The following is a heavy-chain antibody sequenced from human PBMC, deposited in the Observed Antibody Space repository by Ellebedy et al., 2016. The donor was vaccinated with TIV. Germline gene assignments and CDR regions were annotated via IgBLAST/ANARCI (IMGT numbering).Heavy chain of an antibody. Sequence: GESLKISCVVSGFTFSSYAMTWVRQAPGKGLEWVSTISDSATTYYADSVKGRFTISRDNSKNTLYLQMNSLRVEDTAVYYCVRGAGSYHFDYWGQGTLVTV. D-gene: IGHD1-26*01. CDR3: VRGAGSYHFDY. CDR2: ISDSATT. V-gene: IGHV3-23*01. J-gene: IGHJ4*02. CDR1: GFTFSSYA.